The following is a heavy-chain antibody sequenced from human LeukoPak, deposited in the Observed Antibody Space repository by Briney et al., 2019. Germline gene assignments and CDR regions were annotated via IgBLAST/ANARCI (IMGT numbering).Heavy chain of an antibody. V-gene: IGHV3-23*01. CDR1: GFTFSSYA. D-gene: IGHD3-10*01. CDR2: ISGSGGST. Sequence: GGSLRLSCAASGFTFSSYAMSWVSQAPGKGLEWVSAISGSGGSTYYADSVKGRFTISRDNSKNTLYLQMNSLRAEDTAVYYCAKGSPFLWFGELSGCYFDYWGQGTLVTVSS. CDR3: AKGSPFLWFGELSGCYFDY. J-gene: IGHJ4*02.